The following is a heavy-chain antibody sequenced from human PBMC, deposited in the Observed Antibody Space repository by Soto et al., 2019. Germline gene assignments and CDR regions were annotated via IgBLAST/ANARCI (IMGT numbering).Heavy chain of an antibody. CDR2: ISGSGGST. CDR3: AKDPAPYYYGSGSYYAFDY. V-gene: IGHV3-23*01. D-gene: IGHD3-10*01. Sequence: EVQLLESGGGLVQPGGSLRLSCAASGFTFSSYAMSWVRQAPGKGLEWVSAISGSGGSTYYADSEKGRFTISRDNSKNTLYLQMNSLRAEDTAVYYCAKDPAPYYYGSGSYYAFDYWGQGTLVTVSS. J-gene: IGHJ4*02. CDR1: GFTFSSYA.